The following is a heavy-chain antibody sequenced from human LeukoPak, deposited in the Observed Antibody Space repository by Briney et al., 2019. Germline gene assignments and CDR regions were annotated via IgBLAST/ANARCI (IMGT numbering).Heavy chain of an antibody. CDR2: IYYSGST. CDR1: GGSISSYY. J-gene: IGHJ4*02. V-gene: IGHV4-59*01. D-gene: IGHD2-15*01. Sequence: PSETLSLTCTVSGGSISSYYWSWIRQPPGKGLEWIGYIYYSGSTNYNPSLKSRVTISVDTSKNQFSLKLSSVTAADTAVYYCARSPRSRYCSGGSCYSAYWGQGTLVTVSS. CDR3: ARSPRSRYCSGGSCYSAY.